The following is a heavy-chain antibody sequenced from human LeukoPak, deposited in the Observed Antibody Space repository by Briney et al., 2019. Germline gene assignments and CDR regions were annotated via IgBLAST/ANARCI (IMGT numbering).Heavy chain of an antibody. V-gene: IGHV3-48*03. J-gene: IGHJ6*04. CDR3: AELVITMIGGV. D-gene: IGHD3-10*02. CDR1: GFTFSSLE. CDR2: ISSSGSTI. Sequence: PGGFLRLSCAASGFTFSSLEMNWVRQAPGKALVWVSYISSSGSTIYYADSVKGRFTISRDNAKNSLYLQMNSLRAEDTAVYYCAELVITMIGGVWGKGTTVTISS.